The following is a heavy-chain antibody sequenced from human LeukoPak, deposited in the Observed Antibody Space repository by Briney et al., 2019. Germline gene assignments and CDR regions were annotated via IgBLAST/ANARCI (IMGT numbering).Heavy chain of an antibody. Sequence: GGSLRLSCAASGFTFSSYWMSWVRQAPGKGLEWVANINKDGGEKYYVDSVKGRFTISRDNAKNSLYLQMNSLRADDTAVYYCARDLCGGDCYLGDYWGQGTLVTVSS. V-gene: IGHV3-7*03. D-gene: IGHD2-21*02. J-gene: IGHJ4*02. CDR3: ARDLCGGDCYLGDY. CDR1: GFTFSSYW. CDR2: INKDGGEK.